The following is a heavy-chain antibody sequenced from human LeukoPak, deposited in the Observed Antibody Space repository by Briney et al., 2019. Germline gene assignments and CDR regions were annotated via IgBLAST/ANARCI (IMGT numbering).Heavy chain of an antibody. CDR3: ARVISVAGYDY. CDR1: GFTFDDYG. Sequence: GGSLRLSCAASGFTFDDYGMSWVRQAPGKGLEWVSSISSSSYIYYADSVKGRFTISRDNAKNSLYLQMNSLRAEDTAAYYCARVISVAGYDYWGQGTLVTVSS. V-gene: IGHV3-69-1*01. J-gene: IGHJ4*02. CDR2: ISSSSYI. D-gene: IGHD6-19*01.